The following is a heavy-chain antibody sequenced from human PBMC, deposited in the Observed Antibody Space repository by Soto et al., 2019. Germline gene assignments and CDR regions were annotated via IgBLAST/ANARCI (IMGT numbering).Heavy chain of an antibody. CDR2: MSFDGGYK. V-gene: IGHV3-30*18. Sequence: PGGSLRLSCAASGFTFSDFGMHWIRQAPGKGLEWVAAMSFDGGYKYYAASVKGRFTISRDNSKNTLYLQMNSLRAEDTAVYYCAKGELRPLKPFDYWGQGTLVTVSS. J-gene: IGHJ4*02. D-gene: IGHD1-7*01. CDR3: AKGELRPLKPFDY. CDR1: GFTFSDFG.